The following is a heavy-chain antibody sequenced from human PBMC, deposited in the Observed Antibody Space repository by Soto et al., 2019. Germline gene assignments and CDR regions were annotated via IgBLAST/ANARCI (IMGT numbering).Heavy chain of an antibody. J-gene: IGHJ3*02. V-gene: IGHV1-8*01. D-gene: IGHD6-19*01. CDR1: GYTFTSYD. CDR3: ARDPGRFGSSGWYRGDAFDI. Sequence: ASVKVSCKASGYTFTSYDINWVRQATGQGLEWMGWMNPNSGNTGYAQKFQGRVTMTRNTSISTAYMELRSLRSDDTAVYYCARDPGRFGSSGWYRGDAFDIWGQGTMVTVSS. CDR2: MNPNSGNT.